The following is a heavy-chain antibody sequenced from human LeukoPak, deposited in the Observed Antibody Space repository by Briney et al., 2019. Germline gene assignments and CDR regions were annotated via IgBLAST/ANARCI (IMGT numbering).Heavy chain of an antibody. CDR3: ARGWNTTPRSGFDI. CDR2: INNDGSIT. CDR1: GFTISRYW. J-gene: IGHJ3*02. Sequence: QSGGSLRLSCAASGFTISRYWMHWVRQAPGKGLVWVSNINNDGSITTYADSVKGRFTISRDNVKNTLFLQMNSLGAEDTALYYCARGWNTTPRSGFDIWGLGTMVTVSS. D-gene: IGHD1/OR15-1a*01. V-gene: IGHV3-74*01.